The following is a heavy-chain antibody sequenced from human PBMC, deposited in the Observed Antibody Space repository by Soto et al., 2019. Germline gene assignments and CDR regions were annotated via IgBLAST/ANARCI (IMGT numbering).Heavy chain of an antibody. J-gene: IGHJ4*02. D-gene: IGHD3-10*01. V-gene: IGHV4-34*01. CDR2: INHSGST. CDR1: GGSISGYY. Sequence: SETLSLTCAVYGGSISGYYWSWLRQPPGKGLEWIGEINHSGSTNYNPSLKSRVTISVDTSKNQFSLKLSSVTAADTAVYYCARRSLGGSGSSTGYFDYWGQGTLVTVSS. CDR3: ARRSLGGSGSSTGYFDY.